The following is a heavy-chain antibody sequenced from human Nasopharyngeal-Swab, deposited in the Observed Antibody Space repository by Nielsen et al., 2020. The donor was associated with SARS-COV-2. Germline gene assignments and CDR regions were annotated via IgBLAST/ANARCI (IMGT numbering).Heavy chain of an antibody. Sequence: ASVKVSCKASGYTFTSYYMHWVRQAPGPGLEWMGIINPSGGSTSYAQKFQGRVTMTRDTSTSTVYMELSSLRSEDTAVYYCARDGLVSGGYDAFDIWGQGTMVTVSS. V-gene: IGHV1-46*01. D-gene: IGHD1-26*01. CDR1: GYTFTSYY. CDR3: ARDGLVSGGYDAFDI. CDR2: INPSGGST. J-gene: IGHJ3*02.